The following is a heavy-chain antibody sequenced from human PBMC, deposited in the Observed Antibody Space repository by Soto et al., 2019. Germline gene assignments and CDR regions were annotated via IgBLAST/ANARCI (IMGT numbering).Heavy chain of an antibody. V-gene: IGHV3-30*18. CDR2: ISYDGSNK. D-gene: IGHD3-22*01. Sequence: QVQVAESGGGVVQPGRSLRLSCAASGFTFSKYGMHWVRQAPGKGLEWVAFISYDGSNKNYAESVKGRFTISRDNSKNTVSLQMNSLRVEDTAVFYCVKDLPGADASSGYLYSAHYYGMDVWGQGTTVTVSS. J-gene: IGHJ6*02. CDR3: VKDLPGADASSGYLYSAHYYGMDV. CDR1: GFTFSKYG.